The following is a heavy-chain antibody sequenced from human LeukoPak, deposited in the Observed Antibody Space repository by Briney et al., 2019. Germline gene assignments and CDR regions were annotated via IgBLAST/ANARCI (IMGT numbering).Heavy chain of an antibody. J-gene: IGHJ1*01. CDR3: ATDPPYSSSWYFQH. CDR2: FDPKDGET. V-gene: IGHV1-24*01. Sequence: ASVKVSCKVSGYTLTELSMHWVRQAPGKGLEWMGGFDPKDGETIYAQKFQGRVTMTEDTSTDTAYMELSSLRSEDTAVYYCATDPPYSSSWYFQHWGQGTLVTVSS. CDR1: GYTLTELS. D-gene: IGHD6-13*01.